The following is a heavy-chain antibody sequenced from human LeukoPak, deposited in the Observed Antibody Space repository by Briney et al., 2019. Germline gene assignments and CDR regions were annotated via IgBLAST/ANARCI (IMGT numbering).Heavy chain of an antibody. CDR2: INHSGST. D-gene: IGHD1-7*01. CDR3: TKDLELGF. CDR1: GGSFSGYY. V-gene: IGHV4-34*01. J-gene: IGHJ4*02. Sequence: SETLSLTCAVYGGSFSGYYWSWIRQPPGKGLEWIGEINHSGSTNYNPSLKSRVTISVDTSKNQFSLKLSSVTAADTAVYYCTKDLELGFWGQGTLVIVSS.